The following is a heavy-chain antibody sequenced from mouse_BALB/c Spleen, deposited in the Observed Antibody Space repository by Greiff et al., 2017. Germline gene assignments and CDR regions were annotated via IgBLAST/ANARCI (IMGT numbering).Heavy chain of an antibody. CDR3: ARGGGNGDFDY. D-gene: IGHD2-1*01. Sequence: QVQLQQSGAELVRPGTSVKISCKASGYTFTNYWLGWVKQRPGHGLEWIGDIYPGGGYTNYNEKFKGKATLTADTSSSTAYMQRSSLTAEDSAVYMCARGGGNGDFDYWGQGTTLTVSS. V-gene: IGHV1-63*02. J-gene: IGHJ2*01. CDR2: IYPGGGYT. CDR1: GYTFTNYW.